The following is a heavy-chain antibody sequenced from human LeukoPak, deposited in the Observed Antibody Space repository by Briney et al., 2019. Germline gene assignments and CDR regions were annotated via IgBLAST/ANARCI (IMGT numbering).Heavy chain of an antibody. V-gene: IGHV4-38-2*02. J-gene: IGHJ4*02. CDR1: GYSISSGYY. CDR2: IYHSGST. D-gene: IGHD4-17*01. Sequence: PSETLSLTCTVSGYSISSGYYWGWIRQPPGKGLEWIGSIYHSGSTYYNPSLKSRVTISVDTSKNQFSLKLSSVTAADTAVYYCARAREEVTIDSWGQGTRVTVSS. CDR3: ARAREEVTIDS.